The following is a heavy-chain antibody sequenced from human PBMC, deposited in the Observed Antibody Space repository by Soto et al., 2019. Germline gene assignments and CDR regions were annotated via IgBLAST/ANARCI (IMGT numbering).Heavy chain of an antibody. CDR2: IIPIFGSS. Sequence: ASVKVSCKASAGTFSNSAISWVRQAPGQGLEWMGGIIPIFGSSNYAPKFQGRVTITADESTRTAYMELSSLRSEDTAVYYCARGSIHHFLSGSHHYYFDYWGQGTLVTVSS. CDR1: AGTFSNSA. V-gene: IGHV1-69*13. J-gene: IGHJ4*02. CDR3: ARGSIHHFLSGSHHYYFDY. D-gene: IGHD3-3*02.